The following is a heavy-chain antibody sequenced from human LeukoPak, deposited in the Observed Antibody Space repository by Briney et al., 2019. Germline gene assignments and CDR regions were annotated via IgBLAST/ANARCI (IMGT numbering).Heavy chain of an antibody. D-gene: IGHD3-22*01. CDR3: AKDRGDYFDTTSHSFES. J-gene: IGHJ4*02. V-gene: IGHV3-30*02. CDR2: IRYDGSDK. Sequence: GGSLRLSCVASGFILSSFDMHWVRQAPGKGLEWVTSIRYDGSDKYYADSVKGRFTVSRDNSQNTLYLQMSSLGTEDTAVYFCAKDRGDYFDTTSHSFESWGQGTLVTVSS. CDR1: GFILSSFD.